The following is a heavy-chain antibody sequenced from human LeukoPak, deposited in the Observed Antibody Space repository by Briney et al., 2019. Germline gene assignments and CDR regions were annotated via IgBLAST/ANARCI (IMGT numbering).Heavy chain of an antibody. D-gene: IGHD3-9*01. Sequence: ASVKVSCKASGYTFTSYGISWVRQAPGQGLGWMGWISAYNGNRNCAQKLQGRVTMTTDTSTSTVYMELRSLRSDDTAVYYCARVDQDYDILTGYFGIGYWGQGTLVTVSS. V-gene: IGHV1-18*01. CDR2: ISAYNGNR. CDR1: GYTFTSYG. CDR3: ARVDQDYDILTGYFGIGY. J-gene: IGHJ4*02.